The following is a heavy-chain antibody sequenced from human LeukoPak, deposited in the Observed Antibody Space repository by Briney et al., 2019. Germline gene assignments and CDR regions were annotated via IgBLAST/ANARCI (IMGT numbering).Heavy chain of an antibody. CDR2: IRTTAEGAKYA. V-gene: IGHV3-48*02. J-gene: IGHJ4*02. D-gene: IGHD3-9*01. Sequence: GGSLRLSCATSGFSFTDYPMNWVRQAPGKGLEWISNIRTTAEGAKYAYYADSVKGRVTISRDDGKNTLYLHMNSLRDDDTAVYYCATDQRYAFDYWGQGILVSVSS. CDR1: GFSFTDYP. CDR3: ATDQRYAFDY.